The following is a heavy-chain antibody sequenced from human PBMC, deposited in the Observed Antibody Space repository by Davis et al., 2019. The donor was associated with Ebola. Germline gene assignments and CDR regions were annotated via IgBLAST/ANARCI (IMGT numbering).Heavy chain of an antibody. J-gene: IGHJ4*02. D-gene: IGHD3-3*01. CDR1: GGSFSGYY. CDR2: INHSGST. V-gene: IGHV4-34*01. CDR3: ARAVWSGEKH. Sequence: MPSETLSLTCAVYGGSFSGYYWSWTRQPPGKGLEWIGEINHSGSTNYNPSLKSRVTISVDTSKNQFSLQLNSVTPEDTAVYYCARAVWSGEKHWGQGTLVTVSS.